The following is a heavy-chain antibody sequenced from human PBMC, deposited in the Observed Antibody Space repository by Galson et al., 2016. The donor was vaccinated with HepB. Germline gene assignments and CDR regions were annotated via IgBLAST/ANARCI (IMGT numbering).Heavy chain of an antibody. D-gene: IGHD3-16*01. Sequence: SLRLSCAASGFIFSDYAMTWVRQAPGKGLEWVSSLYGGGYGPRYADSVKGRFTISRDNSKNTLYLQMNGLRVEDTAVYYCAKDRGHEPPYYKDVWSNGTTVIVSS. V-gene: IGHV3-23*01. CDR2: LYGGGYGP. J-gene: IGHJ6*03. CDR3: AKDRGHEPPYYKDV. CDR1: GFIFSDYA.